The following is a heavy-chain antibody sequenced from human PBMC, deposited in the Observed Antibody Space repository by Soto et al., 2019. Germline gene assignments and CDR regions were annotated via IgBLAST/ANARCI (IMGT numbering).Heavy chain of an antibody. CDR3: ASTHCSGGSCYWFDP. D-gene: IGHD2-15*01. CDR1: GFTFSSYS. Sequence: PGGSLRLSCAASGFTFSSYSMNWVRQAPGKGLEWVSYISSSSSTIYYADSVKGRFTISRDNAKNSLYLQMNSLRDEDTAVYYCASTHCSGGSCYWFDPWGQGTLVTVSS. V-gene: IGHV3-48*02. J-gene: IGHJ5*02. CDR2: ISSSSSTI.